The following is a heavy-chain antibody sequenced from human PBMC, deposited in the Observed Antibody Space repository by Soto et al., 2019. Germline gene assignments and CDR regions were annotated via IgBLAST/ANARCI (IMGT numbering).Heavy chain of an antibody. D-gene: IGHD3-16*01. Sequence: SETLSLTCTVSGGSISSFYWSWIRQPPGKGLEWIGYILYSGSTNYNPSLKSRVTISVDTSKNQFSLKLSSVTAADTAVYYCARGIMITFGGADYYMDVWGKGTTVTVSS. CDR1: GGSISSFY. CDR3: ARGIMITFGGADYYMDV. J-gene: IGHJ6*03. V-gene: IGHV4-59*01. CDR2: ILYSGST.